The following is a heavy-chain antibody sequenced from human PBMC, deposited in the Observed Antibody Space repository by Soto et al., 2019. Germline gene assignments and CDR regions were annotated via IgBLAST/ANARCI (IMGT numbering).Heavy chain of an antibody. J-gene: IGHJ4*02. D-gene: IGHD3-10*01. CDR3: AKARGSITMVRGVIRAPLGY. Sequence: PGGSLRLSCAASRFTFSSYAMSWVRQAPGKGLEWVSAISGSGGSTYYADSVKGRFTISRDNSKNTLYLQMNSLRAEDTAVYYCAKARGSITMVRGVIRAPLGYWGQGTLVTVSS. CDR1: RFTFSSYA. V-gene: IGHV3-23*01. CDR2: ISGSGGST.